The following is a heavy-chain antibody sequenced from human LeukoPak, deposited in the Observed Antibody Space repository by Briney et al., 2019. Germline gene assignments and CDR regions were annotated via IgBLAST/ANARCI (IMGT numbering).Heavy chain of an antibody. CDR2: INHSGST. V-gene: IGHV4-34*01. CDR1: GGSFSGYY. J-gene: IGHJ4*02. D-gene: IGHD4-23*01. Sequence: SETLSLTCAVYGGSFSGYYWSWIRQPPGKGLEWIGEINHSGSTNYNPSLKSRVTISVDTSKNQFSLKLSSVTAADTAVYYCARGGNEGYFDYWGQGTLVTVSS. CDR3: ARGGNEGYFDY.